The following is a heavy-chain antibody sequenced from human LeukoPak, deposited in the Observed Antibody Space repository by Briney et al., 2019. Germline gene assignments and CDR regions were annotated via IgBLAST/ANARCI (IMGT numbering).Heavy chain of an antibody. J-gene: IGHJ4*02. CDR1: GFTFGDYA. D-gene: IGHD6-13*01. Sequence: PGGSLRLSCTASGFTFGDYAMSWVRQVPGKGLEWVGFIRSKAYGGTTEYAASVKGRFTISRDDSKSIAYLQMNSLKTEDTAVYYCTRDTGYSSSWYLDYWGQGTLVTVSS. V-gene: IGHV3-49*04. CDR3: TRDTGYSSSWYLDY. CDR2: IRSKAYGGTT.